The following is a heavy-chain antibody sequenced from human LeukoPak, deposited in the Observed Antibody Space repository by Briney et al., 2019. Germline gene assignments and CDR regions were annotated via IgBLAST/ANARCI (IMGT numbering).Heavy chain of an antibody. CDR2: ISSSSNNI. CDR3: ARDPDLWFGESPIDY. Sequence: GGSLRLSCAASRFIFSSYSMNWVRQAPGKGLEWVSYISSSSNNIYYADSVKGRFTISRDNSKNLLYLQMNSLRAEDTAVYYCARDPDLWFGESPIDYWGQGTLVTVSS. J-gene: IGHJ4*02. D-gene: IGHD3-10*01. V-gene: IGHV3-48*04. CDR1: RFIFSSYS.